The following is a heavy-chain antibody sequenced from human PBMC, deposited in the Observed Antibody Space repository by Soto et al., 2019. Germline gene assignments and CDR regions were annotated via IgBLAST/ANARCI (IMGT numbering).Heavy chain of an antibody. V-gene: IGHV3-23*01. CDR3: AKDWTSI. J-gene: IGHJ3*02. CDR2: ISGSGGST. Sequence: EVQLLESGGGLVQPGGSPRISCAASGFTFSIYSMTWVRQAPGKGLEWVSTISGSGGSTYYTDSVKGRFTISRDNSKNTLFLQLNSLRAEDTAVYYCAKDWTSIWGQGTMVTVSS. CDR1: GFTFSIYS. D-gene: IGHD3-3*01.